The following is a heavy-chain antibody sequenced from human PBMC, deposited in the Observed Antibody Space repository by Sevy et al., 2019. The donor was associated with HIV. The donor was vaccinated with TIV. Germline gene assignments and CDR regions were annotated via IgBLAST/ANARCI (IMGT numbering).Heavy chain of an antibody. CDR2: ISYDGNNK. Sequence: GGSLRLSCAASEFTFNKYALHWVRQAPGKGLEWVAVISYDGNNKYYAESVKGRFTISRDNSKNTLYLQMNSLRAEDTAVYYCAKDDYYGSGSYYTPFDYWGQGTLVTVSS. J-gene: IGHJ4*02. D-gene: IGHD3-10*01. CDR3: AKDDYYGSGSYYTPFDY. V-gene: IGHV3-30*04. CDR1: EFTFNKYA.